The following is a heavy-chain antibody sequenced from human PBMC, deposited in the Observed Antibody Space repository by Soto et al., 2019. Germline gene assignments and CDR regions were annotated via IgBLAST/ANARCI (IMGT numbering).Heavy chain of an antibody. CDR1: GYSFTSHW. CDR3: ARHALSGAVAGPFDI. CDR2: IYPGDSDT. D-gene: IGHD6-19*01. V-gene: IGHV5-51*01. Sequence: GESLKISCKGSGYSFTSHWIGWVRQMPGKGLEWMGIIYPGDSDTRYSPSFQGQVTISADKSISTAYLQWSSLKASDTAMYYCARHALSGAVAGPFDIWGQGTMVTVSS. J-gene: IGHJ3*02.